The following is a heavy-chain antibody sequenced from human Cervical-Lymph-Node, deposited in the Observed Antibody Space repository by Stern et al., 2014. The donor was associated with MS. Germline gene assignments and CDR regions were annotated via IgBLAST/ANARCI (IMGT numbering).Heavy chain of an antibody. V-gene: IGHV3-21*01. CDR2: ISSSSRYI. CDR3: ASAGYSSTWPDY. J-gene: IGHJ4*02. CDR1: GFTFSSDT. D-gene: IGHD6-13*01. Sequence: EVQLVESGGGLVKPGGSLRLTCAASGFTFSSDTMIWVRQAPGKGLEWVSSISSSSRYIYYADSVKGRFTISRDNAKNSLYLQMNNLRAEDTAVYYCASAGYSSTWPDYWGQGTLVTVSS.